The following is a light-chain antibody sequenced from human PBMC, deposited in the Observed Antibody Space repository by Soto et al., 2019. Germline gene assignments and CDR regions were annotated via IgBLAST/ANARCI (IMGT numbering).Light chain of an antibody. J-gene: IGKJ2*01. CDR3: QQYGRSPFT. CDR2: GAS. V-gene: IGKV3-20*01. Sequence: EIVLTQSPVTLSLSPGERATLSCRASQKITNNFLAWFQQKPGLAPRLLIYGASTRASGIPDRFSGSGSGIDFALTISRLEPEDFAVYYCQQYGRSPFTFGQGTKPQIK. CDR1: QKITNNF.